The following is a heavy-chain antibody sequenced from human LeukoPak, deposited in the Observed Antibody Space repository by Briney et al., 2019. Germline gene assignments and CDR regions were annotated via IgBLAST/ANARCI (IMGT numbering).Heavy chain of an antibody. Sequence: SVKVSCKASGGTFSSYAISWVRQAPGQGLEWMGGIIPIFGTANYAQEFQGRVTITADESTSTAYMELSSLRSEDTAVYYCARDRPHYDSSGYYPGLFDYWGQGTLVTVSS. J-gene: IGHJ4*02. CDR2: IIPIFGTA. CDR1: GGTFSSYA. CDR3: ARDRPHYDSSGYYPGLFDY. V-gene: IGHV1-69*13. D-gene: IGHD3-22*01.